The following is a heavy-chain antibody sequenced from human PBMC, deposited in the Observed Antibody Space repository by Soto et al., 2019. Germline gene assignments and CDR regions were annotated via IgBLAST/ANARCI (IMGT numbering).Heavy chain of an antibody. V-gene: IGHV3-23*01. CDR3: ASQFNIVVVVAAEDY. D-gene: IGHD2-15*01. CDR1: GFTFSSYA. Sequence: EVQLLESGGGLVQPGGSLRLSCAASGFTFSSYAMSWVRQAPGKGLEWVSAISGSGGSTYYADSVKGRFTISRDNSKNTLYLQMNSLRAEDTAVYYCASQFNIVVVVAAEDYWGQGTLVTVSS. J-gene: IGHJ4*02. CDR2: ISGSGGST.